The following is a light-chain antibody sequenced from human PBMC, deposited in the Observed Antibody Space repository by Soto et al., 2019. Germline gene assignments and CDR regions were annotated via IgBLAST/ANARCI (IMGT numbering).Light chain of an antibody. CDR1: QTVSASY. Sequence: EFVLTQSPGTLSLSPGERATLSCRASQTVSASYLVWYQQKPGQAPRLLIYGASNRATGIPDRFSGSGSGTDFTLTISRLEPEDFAVYYCHQYESSLWTFGQGTKVEIK. CDR2: GAS. V-gene: IGKV3-20*01. J-gene: IGKJ1*01. CDR3: HQYESSLWT.